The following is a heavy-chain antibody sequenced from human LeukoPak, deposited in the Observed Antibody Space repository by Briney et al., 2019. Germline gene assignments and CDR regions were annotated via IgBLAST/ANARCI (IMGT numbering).Heavy chain of an antibody. V-gene: IGHV1-24*01. CDR2: FDPADGEI. J-gene: IGHJ6*02. Sequence: ASVKVSCKVSGYTLTELSMHWVRQAPGKGLEWMGGFDPADGEIIYAQKFQGRVSMTEDTSTDTAYMELSSLRSEDTAVYYCANLLLEIAVGSGVHGRDVWGQGTTVTVSS. CDR1: GYTLTELS. CDR3: ANLLLEIAVGSGVHGRDV. D-gene: IGHD2-2*01.